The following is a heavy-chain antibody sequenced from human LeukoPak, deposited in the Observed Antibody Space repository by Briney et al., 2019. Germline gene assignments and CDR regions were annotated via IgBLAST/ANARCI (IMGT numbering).Heavy chain of an antibody. CDR1: GFTFTTYW. CDR3: ARAGAVAGKNYYYYYMDV. J-gene: IGHJ6*03. D-gene: IGHD6-19*01. V-gene: IGHV3-20*04. CDR2: INWNGGST. Sequence: GGSLRLSCAASGFTFTTYWMSWVRQAPGKGLEWVSGINWNGGSTGYADSVKGRFTISRDNAKNSLYLQMNSLRAEDTALYYCARAGAVAGKNYYYYYMDVWGKGTTVTVSS.